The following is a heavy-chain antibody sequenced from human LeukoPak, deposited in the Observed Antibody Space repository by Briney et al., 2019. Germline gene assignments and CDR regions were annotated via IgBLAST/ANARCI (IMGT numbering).Heavy chain of an antibody. V-gene: IGHV3-15*01. J-gene: IGHJ4*02. CDR2: IKSKIHGGTI. Sequence: GGSLRLSCAASGFTFDKAWMTWVRQAPGKGLEWVGRIKSKIHGGTIDYAAPVKGRFTISRDDSKNTLYLKMDSLKTDDTAVYYCAAGPEPAAMVFDFWGQGTLVTVPS. D-gene: IGHD2-2*01. CDR3: AAGPEPAAMVFDF. CDR1: GFTFDKAW.